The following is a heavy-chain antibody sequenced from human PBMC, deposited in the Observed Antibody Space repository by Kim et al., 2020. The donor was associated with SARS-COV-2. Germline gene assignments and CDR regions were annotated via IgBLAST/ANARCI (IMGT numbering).Heavy chain of an antibody. Sequence: ASVKVSCKASGYTFTSYYMHWVRQAPGQGLEWMGIINPSGGSTSYAQKFQGRVTMTRDTSTSTVYMELSSLRSEDTAVYYCARDRGSVVVTATVYYGMDVWGQGTTVTVSS. J-gene: IGHJ6*02. D-gene: IGHD2-21*02. V-gene: IGHV1-46*01. CDR2: INPSGGST. CDR3: ARDRGSVVVTATVYYGMDV. CDR1: GYTFTSYY.